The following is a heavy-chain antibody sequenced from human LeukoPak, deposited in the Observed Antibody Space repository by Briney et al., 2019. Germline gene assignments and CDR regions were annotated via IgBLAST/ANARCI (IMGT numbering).Heavy chain of an antibody. Sequence: ASVKVSCKASGYTFTSYDINWMRQATGQGLEWMGWMNPNSGNTGYAQKFQGRVTMTRNTSISTAYMELSSLRSEDTAVYYCARGLSNTIFGVVIIPILDDNWFDPWGQGTLVTVSS. CDR3: ARGLSNTIFGVVIIPILDDNWFDP. D-gene: IGHD3-3*01. CDR2: MNPNSGNT. J-gene: IGHJ5*02. V-gene: IGHV1-8*01. CDR1: GYTFTSYD.